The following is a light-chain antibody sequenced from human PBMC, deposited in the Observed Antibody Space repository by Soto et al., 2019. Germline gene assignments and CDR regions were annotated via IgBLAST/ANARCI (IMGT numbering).Light chain of an antibody. CDR3: QQYNNWPPT. Sequence: EIVMTQSPATLSVSPGERATLSCRASQSVSSNFAWYQQKPGQSPRLLINGASTRATGIPARFSGSGSGTEFTLIISSLQSEDFAVYYCQQYNNWPPTFGQGTKVEFK. V-gene: IGKV3-15*01. CDR1: QSVSSN. J-gene: IGKJ1*01. CDR2: GAS.